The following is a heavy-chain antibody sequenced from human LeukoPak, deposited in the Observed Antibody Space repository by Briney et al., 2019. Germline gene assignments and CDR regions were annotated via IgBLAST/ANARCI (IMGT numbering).Heavy chain of an antibody. CDR1: GGSISSTNW. V-gene: IGHV4-4*02. CDR2: IYHSGNT. CDR3: ARGIVVGGIGWFDP. Sequence: SETLSLTCAVSGGSISSTNWWSWVRRPPGKGLEWIGEIYHSGNTNYNPSLKSRVAISVDKSKNQFSLKLHSVTAADTAVYYCARGIVVGGIGWFDPWGQGTLVTVPS. J-gene: IGHJ5*02. D-gene: IGHD3-22*01.